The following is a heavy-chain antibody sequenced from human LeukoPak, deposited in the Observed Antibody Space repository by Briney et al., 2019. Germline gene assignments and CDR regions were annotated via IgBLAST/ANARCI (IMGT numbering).Heavy chain of an antibody. J-gene: IGHJ4*02. Sequence: GGSLTLSCPASGFTLSRYWMSWVRQAPGQGLDWVANIKEDGNEKYYVDSVSGRFTLFRDNAKNSLYLQRTSMRPEDTAVYYWARGITIFAALNPTYIDDWGQGTLVTVSS. V-gene: IGHV3-7*01. CDR1: GFTLSRYW. CDR3: ARGITIFAALNPTYIDD. D-gene: IGHD3-9*01. CDR2: IKEDGNEK.